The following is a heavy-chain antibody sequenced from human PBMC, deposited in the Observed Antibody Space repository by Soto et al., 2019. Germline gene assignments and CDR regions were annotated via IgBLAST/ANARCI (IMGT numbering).Heavy chain of an antibody. CDR2: IGPERGDT. CDR3: GRGRSGQIAVFY. J-gene: IGHJ4*02. V-gene: IGHV1-2*02. CDR1: GYTFTGHY. D-gene: IGHD1-26*01. Sequence: QVQLVQSGAEVKKPGASVNVSCKASGYTFTGHYINWVRQAPEQGPEWVGEIGPERGDTRFAQKCQGRVTMTRDTSINTVYMEIKNLSPDDTAVYDCGRGRSGQIAVFYWGKGTPVTFPS.